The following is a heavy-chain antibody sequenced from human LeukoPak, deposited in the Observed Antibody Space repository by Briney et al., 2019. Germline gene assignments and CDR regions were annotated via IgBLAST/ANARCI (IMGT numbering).Heavy chain of an antibody. V-gene: IGHV3-33*06. CDR1: GFPFSSYG. CDR3: AKVQLERRELLPNFDS. Sequence: GGSLRLSCAASGFPFSSYGMHWVRQAPGKGLEWVAVIWYDGSNKYFADSVKGRFTISRDNSKNTLYLQMNSLRAEDTAVYYCAKVQLERRELLPNFDSWGQGTLVTVSS. J-gene: IGHJ4*02. D-gene: IGHD1-1*01. CDR2: IWYDGSNK.